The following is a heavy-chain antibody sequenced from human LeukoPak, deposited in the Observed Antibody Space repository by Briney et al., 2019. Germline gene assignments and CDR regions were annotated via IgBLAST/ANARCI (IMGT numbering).Heavy chain of an antibody. V-gene: IGHV1-18*04. Sequence: ASVKASCKASGYTFTSYGISWVRQAPGQGLEWMGWISAYNGNTNYAQKLQGRVTMTTDTSTSTAYMELRSLRSDDTAVYYCARVVPFGELGDYFDYWGQGTLVTVSS. J-gene: IGHJ4*02. CDR1: GYTFTSYG. CDR2: ISAYNGNT. CDR3: ARVVPFGELGDYFDY. D-gene: IGHD3-10*01.